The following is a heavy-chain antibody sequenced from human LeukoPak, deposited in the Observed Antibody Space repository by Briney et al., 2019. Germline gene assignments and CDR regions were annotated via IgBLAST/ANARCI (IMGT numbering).Heavy chain of an antibody. CDR1: GGSISSRNW. Sequence: SGTLSLTCVVSGGSISSRNWWSWVRQPPGKGLEWIGEIHHSGSTNDNPSLKSRVTISVDTSKNQFSLKLSSVTAADTAVYYCARLSYSSSWYRYYYYYYYMDVWGKGTTVTISS. V-gene: IGHV4-4*02. CDR2: IHHSGST. CDR3: ARLSYSSSWYRYYYYYYYMDV. J-gene: IGHJ6*03. D-gene: IGHD6-13*01.